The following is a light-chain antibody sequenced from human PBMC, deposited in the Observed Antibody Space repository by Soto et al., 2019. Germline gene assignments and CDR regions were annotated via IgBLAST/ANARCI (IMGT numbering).Light chain of an antibody. CDR2: GAS. CDR1: QSVSSSY. J-gene: IGKJ2*01. CDR3: QQYGSSPRYT. V-gene: IGKV3-20*01. Sequence: EIVLTQSPGTLSLSPGERATLSCRASQSVSSSYLAWYQQKPGQAPRLLIYGASSRATGLPDRFSGSGSGTDFTLTISILEPEDFAVYYCQQYGSSPRYTFGQGTKLEIK.